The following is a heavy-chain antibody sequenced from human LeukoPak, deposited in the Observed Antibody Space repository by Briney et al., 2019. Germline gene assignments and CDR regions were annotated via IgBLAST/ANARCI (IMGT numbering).Heavy chain of an antibody. CDR1: GYTFTSYG. V-gene: IGHV1-18*01. CDR2: ISAYNGNT. CDR3: ARDCGSCSETHNWFDP. J-gene: IGHJ5*02. D-gene: IGHD2-15*01. Sequence: GASVKVSCKASGYTFTSYGISWVRQAPGQGLEWMGWISAYNGNTNYAQKLQGRVTMTTDTSTSTAYMELRSLRSDDTAVYYCARDCGSCSETHNWFDPWGQGTLVTVSS.